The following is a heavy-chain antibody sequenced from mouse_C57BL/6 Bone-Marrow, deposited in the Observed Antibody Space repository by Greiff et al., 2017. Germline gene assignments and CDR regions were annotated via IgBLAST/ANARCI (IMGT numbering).Heavy chain of an antibody. CDR3: ARLPLTRGFDY. J-gene: IGHJ2*01. CDR1: GYTFTDYY. V-gene: IGHV1-26*01. Sequence: VQLQQSGPELVKPGASVKISCKASGYTFTDYYMNWVKQSHGKSLEWIGDINPNNGGTSYNQKFKGKATLTVDKSYSTAYMELRSLTSEDSAVYYCARLPLTRGFDYWGQGTTLTVSS. D-gene: IGHD2-12*01. CDR2: INPNNGGT.